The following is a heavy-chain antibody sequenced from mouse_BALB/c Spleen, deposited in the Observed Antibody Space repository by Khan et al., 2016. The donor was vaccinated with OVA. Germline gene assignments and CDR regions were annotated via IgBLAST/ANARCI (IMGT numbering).Heavy chain of an antibody. J-gene: IGHJ2*01. Sequence: EVELVESGGGLVQPGGSRKLSCAASGFTFSGFGMHWVRQAPEKGLEWVAYISSGSSTIYYADTVKGRFTISRDNPNNTLFLQMASLRSEDTAMYYCARTGYYSFDYWGQGTTLTVSS. CDR1: GFTFSGFG. D-gene: IGHD2-3*01. CDR3: ARTGYYSFDY. V-gene: IGHV5-17*02. CDR2: ISSGSSTI.